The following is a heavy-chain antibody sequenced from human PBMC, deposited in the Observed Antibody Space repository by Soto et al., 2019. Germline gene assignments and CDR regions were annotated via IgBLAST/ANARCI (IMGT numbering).Heavy chain of an antibody. V-gene: IGHV3-33*01. CDR1: GFTFSSYG. D-gene: IGHD3-10*02. CDR2: IWYDGSNK. CDR3: ARDMLVTHAFDI. J-gene: IGHJ3*02. Sequence: GGSLRLSCAASGFTFSSYGMHWVRQAPGKGLEWVAVIWYDGSNKYYADSVKGRFTISRDNSKNTLYLQMNSLRAEDTAVYYCARDMLVTHAFDIWGQGTMVTVSS.